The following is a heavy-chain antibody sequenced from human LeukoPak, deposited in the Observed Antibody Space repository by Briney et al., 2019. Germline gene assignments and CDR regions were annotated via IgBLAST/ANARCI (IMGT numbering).Heavy chain of an antibody. D-gene: IGHD1-26*01. J-gene: IGHJ3*02. CDR3: ARGGDDAFDI. CDR1: GGSFNGYY. CDR2: INHSGST. Sequence: SETLSLTCAVYGGSFNGYYWSWIRQPPGKGLEWIGEINHSGSTNYNPSLKSRVTISVDTSKNQFSLKLSSVTAADTAVCYCARGGDDAFDIWGQGTMVTVSS. V-gene: IGHV4-34*01.